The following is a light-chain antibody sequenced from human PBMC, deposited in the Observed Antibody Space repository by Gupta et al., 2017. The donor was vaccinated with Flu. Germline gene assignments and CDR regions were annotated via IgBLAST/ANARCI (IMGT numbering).Light chain of an antibody. V-gene: IGLV2-14*01. Sequence: HSALPQPASVSGSPGQSTTISCTGTSSDVGAFNYVSWYQHHPDKGPKLMSYEVNHRPSGVSNRFSGSKSGNTASLTIAGLQAEDEADYYCFSHTNNSTWVFGGGTKLTV. CDR1: SSDVGAFNY. CDR3: FSHTNNSTWV. J-gene: IGLJ3*02. CDR2: EVN.